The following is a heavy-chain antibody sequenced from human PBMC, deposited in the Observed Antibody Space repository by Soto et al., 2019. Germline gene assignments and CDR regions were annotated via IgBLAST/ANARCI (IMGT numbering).Heavy chain of an antibody. CDR1: GYTFTSYG. D-gene: IGHD2-15*01. CDR2: ISAYNGNT. CDR3: ARVGEVYCRSSSSYGLDT. V-gene: IGHV1-18*04. Sequence: ASVKVSCKASGYTFTSYGISWVRQAPGQGPEWMGWISAYNGNTNYAQKLQGRVTMTTDTSTSTAYMELRSLRSDDTAVYYCARVGEVYCRSSSSYGLDTWGQGTLVTVSS. J-gene: IGHJ5*02.